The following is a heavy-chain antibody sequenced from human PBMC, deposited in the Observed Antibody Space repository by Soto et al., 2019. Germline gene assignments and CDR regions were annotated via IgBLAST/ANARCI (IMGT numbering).Heavy chain of an antibody. Sequence: PSQTLSLPCVISGDSVSSNSAAWNWIRRSPSRGLEWLGRTYYRSKWYNDYAVSVKSRITINPDTSKNQFSLQLNSVTPEDTAVYYCARDPGGVVTAQRQFDPWGQGTLVTVSS. J-gene: IGHJ5*02. CDR3: ARDPGGVVTAQRQFDP. D-gene: IGHD2-21*02. V-gene: IGHV6-1*01. CDR1: GDSVSSNSAA. CDR2: TYYRSKWYN.